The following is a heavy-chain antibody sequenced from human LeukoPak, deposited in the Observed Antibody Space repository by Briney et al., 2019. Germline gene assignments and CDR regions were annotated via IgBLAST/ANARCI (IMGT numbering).Heavy chain of an antibody. J-gene: IGHJ4*02. CDR1: GYTFSDYY. CDR3: AREGQLAAADH. V-gene: IGHV1-2*02. Sequence: ASVKVSCKASGYTFSDYYIHWVRQAPGQGLEWMGWINPNSGGTNYAQKFQGRVTMTRDTSISTAYMELSRLRSDDTAVYYCAREGQLAAADHWGQGTLVTVSS. D-gene: IGHD6-13*01. CDR2: INPNSGGT.